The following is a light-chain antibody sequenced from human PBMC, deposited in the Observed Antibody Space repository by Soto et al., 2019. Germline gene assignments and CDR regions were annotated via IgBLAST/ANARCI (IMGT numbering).Light chain of an antibody. Sequence: DIQVTQSPTTLSAFVGDRVTITCRASQSISSWLAWYQQKPGKAPKLLIYDASSLESGVPSRFSGSGSGTGFTLTISSLQPDDFATYYCQHYNTYSLFTFGPGTKVDIK. J-gene: IGKJ3*01. V-gene: IGKV1-5*01. CDR3: QHYNTYSLFT. CDR1: QSISSW. CDR2: DAS.